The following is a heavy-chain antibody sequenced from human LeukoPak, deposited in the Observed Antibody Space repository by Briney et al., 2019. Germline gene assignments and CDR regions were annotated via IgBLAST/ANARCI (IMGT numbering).Heavy chain of an antibody. CDR3: AREGSIVVVPAATLNDAFDI. Sequence: GGSLRLSCAASGFTFSSYWMHWVRQAPGKGLVWVSRINSDGSSTSYADSVKGRFTISRDNAKNTLYLQMNSLRAEDTAVYYCAREGSIVVVPAATLNDAFDIWGQGTMVTVSS. D-gene: IGHD2-2*01. CDR1: GFTFSSYW. CDR2: INSDGSST. J-gene: IGHJ3*02. V-gene: IGHV3-74*01.